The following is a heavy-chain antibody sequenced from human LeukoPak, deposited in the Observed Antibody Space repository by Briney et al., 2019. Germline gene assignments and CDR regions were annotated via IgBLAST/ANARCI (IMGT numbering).Heavy chain of an antibody. V-gene: IGHV1-18*01. J-gene: IGHJ4*02. CDR3: ARVPMVVAAGGKFDY. D-gene: IGHD2-15*01. CDR1: GHTFTSYA. Sequence: ASVKVSCKASGHTFTSYAIHWVRQAPGQGLEWMGWISAYNGNTNYAQKLQGRVTMTTDTSTSTAYMELRSLRSDDTAVYYCARVPMVVAAGGKFDYWGQGTLVTVSS. CDR2: ISAYNGNT.